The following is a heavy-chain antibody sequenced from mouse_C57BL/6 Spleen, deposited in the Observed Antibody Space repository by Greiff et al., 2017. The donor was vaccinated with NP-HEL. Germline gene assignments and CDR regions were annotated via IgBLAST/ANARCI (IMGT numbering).Heavy chain of an antibody. D-gene: IGHD2-1*01. CDR3: ARYGNYHYAMDY. Sequence: QVQLQQSGAELVRPGTSVKLSCKASGYTFTSYWMHWVKQRPGQGLEWIGVIDPSDSYTNYNQKFKGKATLTVDTSSSTAYMQLSSLTSEDSAVYYCARYGNYHYAMDYWGQGTSVTVSS. J-gene: IGHJ4*01. CDR1: GYTFTSYW. CDR2: IDPSDSYT. V-gene: IGHV1-59*01.